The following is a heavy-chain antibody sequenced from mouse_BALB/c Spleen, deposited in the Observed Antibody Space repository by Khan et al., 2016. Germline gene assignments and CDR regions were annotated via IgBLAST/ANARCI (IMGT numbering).Heavy chain of an antibody. CDR2: IDPANGNT. CDR1: GFNIKDTY. V-gene: IGHV14-3*02. J-gene: IGHJ4*01. D-gene: IGHD1-1*01. CDR3: ARGLYYYGSSYYAMDY. Sequence: EVQLQESGAESVKPGASVKLSCTATGFNIKDTYMYWVKQRPEQGLEWIGGIDPANGNTKYVPKFQGKATITADTSSNTAYLQLSSLTSEDTAVYYCARGLYYYGSSYYAMDYWGQGTSVTVSS.